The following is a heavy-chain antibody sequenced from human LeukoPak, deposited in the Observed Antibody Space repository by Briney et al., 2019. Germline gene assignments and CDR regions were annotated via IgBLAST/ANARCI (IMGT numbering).Heavy chain of an antibody. CDR2: IYYSGST. V-gene: IGHV4-59*01. J-gene: IGHJ6*02. CDR3: ARDLLDYYDSSGRSYGMDV. D-gene: IGHD3-22*01. CDR1: GGSISSYY. Sequence: SETLSLTCTVSGGSISSYYWSWIRQPPGKGLEWIGYIYYSGSTNYNPSLKSRVTISVDTSKNQFSLKLSSVTAADTAVYYCARDLLDYYDSSGRSYGMDVWGQGTTVTVSS.